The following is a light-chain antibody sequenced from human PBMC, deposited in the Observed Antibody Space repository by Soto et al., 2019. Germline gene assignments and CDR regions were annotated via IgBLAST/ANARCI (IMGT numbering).Light chain of an antibody. Sequence: DILITQSPSTLSSCLLDIVTITCRANQRISSRLAWYQLKPGNAPRLLIYKASTLESGVPSRFSGSGSGTGFTLTISSLQHDDFATYYCQQYVNYPWTFGPGTKVDIK. V-gene: IGKV1-5*03. CDR1: QRISSR. J-gene: IGKJ1*01. CDR3: QQYVNYPWT. CDR2: KAS.